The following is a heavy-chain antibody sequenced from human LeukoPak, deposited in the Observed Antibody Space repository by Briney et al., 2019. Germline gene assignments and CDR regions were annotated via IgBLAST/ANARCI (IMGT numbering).Heavy chain of an antibody. CDR2: LIPIFGTA. D-gene: IGHD1-26*01. CDR3: ARGRSGSYKGLDY. J-gene: IGHJ4*02. V-gene: IGHV1-69*05. Sequence: GGSVKVSCKASGGTFSSYAISWVRQAPGQRLEWMGGLIPIFGTANYAQKFQGRVTITTDESTSTAYMELSSLRSEDTAVYYCARGRSGSYKGLDYWGQGTLVTVSS. CDR1: GGTFSSYA.